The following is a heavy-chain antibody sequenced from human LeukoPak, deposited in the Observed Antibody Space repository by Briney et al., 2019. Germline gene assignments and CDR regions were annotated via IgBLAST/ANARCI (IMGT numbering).Heavy chain of an antibody. CDR1: GFTFSSYW. V-gene: IGHV3-74*01. D-gene: IGHD3-10*01. CDR3: ASAYYYRLPD. J-gene: IGHJ4*02. CDR2: INSDGTT. Sequence: GGSLRLSRAASGFTFSSYWMHWVRQAPGKGLVWVSRINSDGTTTYADSVKGRFTISRDNAKNTLYLQMNRLRAEDTALYYCASAYYYRLPDWGQGTLVTVSS.